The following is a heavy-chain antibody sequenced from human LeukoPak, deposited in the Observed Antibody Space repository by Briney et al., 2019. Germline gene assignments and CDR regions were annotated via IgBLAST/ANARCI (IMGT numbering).Heavy chain of an antibody. V-gene: IGHV5-51*01. CDR3: ARLPRFLEAGWRPDY. CDR2: IYPDDSDT. J-gene: IGHJ4*02. Sequence: GESLKISCKVSGYSFTTYWIGWVRQMPGKGLEWMGVIYPDDSDTRYGPSFQGQVTISADKSITTAYLQWSSLKASDTAVYYCARLPRFLEAGWRPDYWGQGTLVTVSS. CDR1: GYSFTTYW. D-gene: IGHD6-19*01.